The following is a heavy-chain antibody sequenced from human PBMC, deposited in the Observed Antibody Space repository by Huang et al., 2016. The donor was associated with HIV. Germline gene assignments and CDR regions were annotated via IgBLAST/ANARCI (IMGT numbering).Heavy chain of an antibody. CDR2: VNRNNGAT. CDR3: TRDGVAPDEEFDY. V-gene: IGHV1-2*02. CDR1: GYAFADYF. Sequence: QVQLVQSGAEVKKPGASVKVSCKPSGYAFADYFIHWVRQAPGQGLEWMAWVNRNNGATNYDQKFLGRLTVTGDTSMRTAYMELSGLTSDDTAKYYCTRDGVAPDEEFDYWGQGTVIIVSS. J-gene: IGHJ4*02. D-gene: IGHD5-12*01.